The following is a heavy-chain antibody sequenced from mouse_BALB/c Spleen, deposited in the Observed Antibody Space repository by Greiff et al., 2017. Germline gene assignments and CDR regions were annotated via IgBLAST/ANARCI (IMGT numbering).Heavy chain of an antibody. D-gene: IGHD3-1*01. CDR3: ARHGGQLRGAMDY. J-gene: IGHJ4*01. CDR1: GFTFSSYG. Sequence: DVKLVESGGDLVKPGGSLKLSCAASGFTFSSYGMSWVRQTPDKRLEWVATISSGGSYTYYPDSVKGRFTISRDNAKNTLYLQMSSLKSEDTAMYYCARHGGQLRGAMDYWGQGTSVTVSS. V-gene: IGHV5-6*02. CDR2: ISSGGSYT.